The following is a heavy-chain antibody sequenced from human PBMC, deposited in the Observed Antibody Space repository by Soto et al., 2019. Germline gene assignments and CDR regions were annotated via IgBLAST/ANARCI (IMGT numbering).Heavy chain of an antibody. V-gene: IGHV4-39*01. D-gene: IGHD1-26*01. CDR2: IYYSGSA. CDR1: GGSITSNAYY. CDR3: ARRPKRGSYSWCFDY. J-gene: IGHJ4*02. Sequence: QLQLQESGPGLVKPSETLSLTCTVSGGSITSNAYYWGWIRQPPGKGLEWLGYIYYSGSASYNPSIKSRVTMSVDTSKNQVSLQLRSVTAADTALYYCARRPKRGSYSWCFDYCGQGPLVNVSS.